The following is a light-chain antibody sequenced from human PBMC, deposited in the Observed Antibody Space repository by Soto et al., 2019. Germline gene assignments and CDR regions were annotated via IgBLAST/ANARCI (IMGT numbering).Light chain of an antibody. CDR3: QQYNNWLWT. J-gene: IGKJ1*01. CDR2: GAS. Sequence: EIVMTQSPDTLSVFPGERATLSCRASQSVSSSLAWYQQKPGQAPRLLIYGASTRATGIPARFSGSGSGTEFTLTISSLQSGDFAVYYCQQYNNWLWTFGQGTKVEIK. V-gene: IGKV3-15*01. CDR1: QSVSSS.